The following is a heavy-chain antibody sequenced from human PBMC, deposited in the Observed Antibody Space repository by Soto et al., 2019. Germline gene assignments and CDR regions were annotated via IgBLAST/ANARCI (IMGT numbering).Heavy chain of an antibody. CDR2: IWYDGSNK. D-gene: IGHD2-15*01. Sequence: PGRSLRGSCAAAGFTFSSYGMHWVRQAPGKGLEWVAVIWYDGSNKYYADSVKGRFTISRDNSKNTLYLQMNSLRAEDTAVYYCARKRIDYYGMDVWGQGTTVTVSS. V-gene: IGHV3-33*01. CDR3: ARKRIDYYGMDV. CDR1: GFTFSSYG. J-gene: IGHJ6*02.